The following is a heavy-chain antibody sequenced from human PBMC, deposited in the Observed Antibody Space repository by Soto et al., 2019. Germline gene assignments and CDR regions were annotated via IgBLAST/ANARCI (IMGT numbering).Heavy chain of an antibody. D-gene: IGHD3-22*01. V-gene: IGHV1-18*04. CDR3: PTPDSYYCDSSGYRRHYSH. J-gene: IGHJ4*02. CDR1: GYTFTSYG. Sequence: VSVEVACKAPGYTFTSYGISWVRQAPGQGLAWMGWISAYNGTTNYAQKLQGRVTTTTGTATSTAYMQLRSLRSDDTAVNSCPTPDSYYCDSSGYRRHYSHCGQGTMVAVSS. CDR2: ISAYNGTT.